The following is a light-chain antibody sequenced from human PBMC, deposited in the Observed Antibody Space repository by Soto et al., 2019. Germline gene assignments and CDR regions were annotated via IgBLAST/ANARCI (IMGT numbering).Light chain of an antibody. Sequence: DIQLTPSPSTLSASVGDRVTITCRASQNVNTWVAWYQQKPGKAPNLLIYRASTLESGVPSRFSGSGSGTEFTLTISSLQPDDFATYYCQQYQSYSSFAGGTKVDIK. CDR3: QQYQSYSS. CDR2: RAS. V-gene: IGKV1-5*01. CDR1: QNVNTW. J-gene: IGKJ4*01.